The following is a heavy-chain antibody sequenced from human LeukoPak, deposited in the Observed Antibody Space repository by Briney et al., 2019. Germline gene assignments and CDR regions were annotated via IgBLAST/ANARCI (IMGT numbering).Heavy chain of an antibody. D-gene: IGHD5-18*01. CDR2: ITGNGGMI. J-gene: IGHJ4*02. V-gene: IGHV3-23*01. CDR1: GFTFSIYA. CDR3: VKDLRPDGYYDFDY. Sequence: GGSLTLSCAASGFTFSIYAMNWVRQAPGKGLEWVSVITGNGGMIDYADSVRGRFSISRDNSKNTLYLQMNSLRVEDTAIYYCVKDLRPDGYYDFDYWGQGTLVTVSS.